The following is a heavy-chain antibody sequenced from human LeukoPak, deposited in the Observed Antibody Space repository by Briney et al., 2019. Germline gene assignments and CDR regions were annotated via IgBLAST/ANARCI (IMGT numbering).Heavy chain of an antibody. D-gene: IGHD3/OR15-3a*01. CDR3: AKDLIFGIVPNYFDY. J-gene: IGHJ4*02. CDR2: IYYTGNA. CDR1: GGSISGYH. V-gene: IGHV4-59*12. Sequence: SSETLSLTCTVTGGSISGYHWNWIRQSPGKGLEWIANIYYTGNADYNPSLKSRVTISVDTSKNEISLILSSVTAADTAVYYCAKDLIFGIVPNYFDYWGQGTLVTVSS.